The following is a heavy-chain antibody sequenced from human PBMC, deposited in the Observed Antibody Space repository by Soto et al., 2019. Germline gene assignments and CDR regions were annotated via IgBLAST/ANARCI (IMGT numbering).Heavy chain of an antibody. CDR1: GGSISSYY. Sequence: SETLSLTCTVSGGSISSYYWSWIRQSPGKGLEWIGNIFYSGNSNYNPSLKSRVTMSVDTSKNQFILKLNSVTAADTAVYYCASRDYSDAFDIWGQGTMVTVSS. V-gene: IGHV4-59*01. D-gene: IGHD4-4*01. J-gene: IGHJ3*02. CDR3: ASRDYSDAFDI. CDR2: IFYSGNS.